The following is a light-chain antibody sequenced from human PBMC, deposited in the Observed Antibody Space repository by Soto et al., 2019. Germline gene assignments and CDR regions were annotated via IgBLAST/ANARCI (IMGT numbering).Light chain of an antibody. Sequence: EIVLTQSPGTLSLSPGERATLSCRASQSFRNNYLAWYQQKPGQGPSLLIYGASSRATGVPDRFSGVGSGTDFTLTISRLEPEDSAVYYCQQYGSSSLTFGGGTKVELK. CDR3: QQYGSSSLT. V-gene: IGKV3-20*01. CDR1: QSFRNNY. CDR2: GAS. J-gene: IGKJ4*01.